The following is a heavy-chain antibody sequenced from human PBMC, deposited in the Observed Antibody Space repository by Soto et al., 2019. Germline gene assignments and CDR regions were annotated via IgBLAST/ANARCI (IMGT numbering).Heavy chain of an antibody. D-gene: IGHD4-17*01. Sequence: PSETLSLTCTVSGGSVSSGSYFWSWIRQPPGKGLEWIGYIYYSGSTNYNPSLKSRLTISVDTSKNQFSLKLSSVTAADTAVYYCARDGGYGGPYWGQGTLVTVSS. CDR3: ARDGGYGGPY. CDR2: IYYSGST. V-gene: IGHV4-61*01. CDR1: GGSVSSGSYF. J-gene: IGHJ4*02.